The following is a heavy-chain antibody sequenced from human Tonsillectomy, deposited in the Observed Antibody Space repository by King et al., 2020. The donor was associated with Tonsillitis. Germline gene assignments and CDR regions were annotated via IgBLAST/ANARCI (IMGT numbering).Heavy chain of an antibody. CDR1: GDSISGRGYF. CDR3: ARQGVPGGNDY. Sequence: QLQESGPGLVKPWETLSLTCTVSGDSISGRGYFWGWIRQPPGKGLVWVAGVYYSGSTYSNPSLKSRVTASVDTSKNQFSLHLNSVTAADTAVYYCARQGVPGGNDYWGQGTLVTVSS. V-gene: IGHV4-39*01. J-gene: IGHJ4*02. D-gene: IGHD2-2*01. CDR2: VYYSGST.